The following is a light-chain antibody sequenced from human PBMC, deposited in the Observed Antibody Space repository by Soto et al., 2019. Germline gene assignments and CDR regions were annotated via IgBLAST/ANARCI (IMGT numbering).Light chain of an antibody. Sequence: QSALTQPASVSGSPGQSITISCTGTSSDVGAYNSVSWYQHHPGKAPKLIIYEVNKRPSGVPDRFSGSKSANTASLTVSGLQAEDEADYYCSSYAGNNNYVFGSGTKVTVL. V-gene: IGLV2-8*01. J-gene: IGLJ1*01. CDR2: EVN. CDR3: SSYAGNNNYV. CDR1: SSDVGAYNS.